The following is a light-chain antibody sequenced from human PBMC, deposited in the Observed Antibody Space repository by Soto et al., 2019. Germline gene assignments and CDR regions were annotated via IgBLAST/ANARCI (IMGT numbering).Light chain of an antibody. V-gene: IGKV3-20*01. CDR2: GAS. CDR3: QQYGNSPWT. Sequence: DIVLTQSPGTLSLSPGERATLSCRASQSVSSDYLAWYQQKPGQTPRLLIYGASSRATDIPDRFSGSGSGTDFTLTISRLEPEDFAVYHCQQYGNSPWTFGQGTRVEIK. CDR1: QSVSSDY. J-gene: IGKJ1*01.